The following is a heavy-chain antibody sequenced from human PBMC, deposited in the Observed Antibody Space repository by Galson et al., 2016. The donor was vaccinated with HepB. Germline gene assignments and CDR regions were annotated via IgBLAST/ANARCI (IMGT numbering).Heavy chain of an antibody. CDR2: IYYSGST. CDR1: GGSISGYY. D-gene: IGHD5-18*01. Sequence: ETLSLTCTVSGGSISGYYWSWIRQPPGKGLEWIGFIYYSGSTNYNPSLKSRVTISVDTSKNQFSLKLSSVTAADTAVYYCARVPPDTASGFFDLWGRGTLVTVSS. CDR3: ARVPPDTASGFFDL. J-gene: IGHJ2*01. V-gene: IGHV4-59*01.